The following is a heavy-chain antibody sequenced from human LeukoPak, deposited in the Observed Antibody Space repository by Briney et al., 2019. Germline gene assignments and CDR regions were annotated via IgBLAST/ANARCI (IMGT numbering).Heavy chain of an antibody. V-gene: IGHV3-13*04. CDR1: GLTLRSYD. J-gene: IGHJ4*02. CDR2: IGTAGDT. D-gene: IGHD3-10*01. CDR3: ARGLHYYGSGSYFDY. Sequence: GGSLSLSCAASGLTLRSYDMQGVRQATGKGLEGVAAIGTAGDTYYPGSVKGRFTNSRENPKNSLYLQMNSLRAGDTAVYYCARGLHYYGSGSYFDYWGQGTLVTVSS.